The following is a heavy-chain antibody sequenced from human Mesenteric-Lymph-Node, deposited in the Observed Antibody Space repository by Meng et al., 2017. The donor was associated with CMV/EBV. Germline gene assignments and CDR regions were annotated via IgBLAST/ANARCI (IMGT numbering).Heavy chain of an antibody. CDR3: ATLGLEWEPQLDY. CDR1: GFTFSSYA. J-gene: IGHJ4*02. D-gene: IGHD1-26*01. Sequence: AASGFTFSSYAMSWVRQAPGKGLEWVSAISGSGGSTYYADSVKGWFTISRDNSKNTLYLQMNSLRAEDTAVYYCATLGLEWEPQLDYWGQGTLVTVSS. CDR2: ISGSGGST. V-gene: IGHV3-23*01.